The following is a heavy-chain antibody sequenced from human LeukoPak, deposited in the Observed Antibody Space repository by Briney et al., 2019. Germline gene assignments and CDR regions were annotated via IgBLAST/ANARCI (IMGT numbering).Heavy chain of an antibody. CDR2: IYYSGST. J-gene: IGHJ4*02. Sequence: PSETLSLTCTVSGGSISSSSYYWGWIRQPPGKGLEWIGSIYYSGSTYYNPSLKSRVTISVDTSKNQFSLKLGSVTAADTAVYYCARGRVGATGFDYWGQGTLVTVSS. CDR1: GGSISSSSYY. V-gene: IGHV4-39*07. D-gene: IGHD1-26*01. CDR3: ARGRVGATGFDY.